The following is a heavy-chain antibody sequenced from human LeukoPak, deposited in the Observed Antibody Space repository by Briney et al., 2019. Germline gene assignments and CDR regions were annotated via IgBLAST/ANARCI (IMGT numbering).Heavy chain of an antibody. V-gene: IGHV4-34*01. J-gene: IGHJ4*02. CDR3: ARGPPQVAGRSFDY. CDR2: INHSGST. Sequence: SETLSLTCAVYGGSFSGYYWSWIRQPPGEGMEWIGEINHSGSTNYNPSLKSRVTISVDTSKNQFSLKLSSVTAADTAVYYCARGPPQVAGRSFDYWGQGTLVTVSS. CDR1: GGSFSGYY. D-gene: IGHD2-15*01.